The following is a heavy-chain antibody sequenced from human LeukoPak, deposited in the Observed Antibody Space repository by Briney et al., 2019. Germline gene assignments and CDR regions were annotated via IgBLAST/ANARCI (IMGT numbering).Heavy chain of an antibody. Sequence: KPSETLSLTCVVYGGSFSGYYWSWIRQPPGKGLEWIGEINHSGSTNYNPSLKSRVTISVDTSKNQFSLKMSSVTAADTAVYYCASKGAYYDILTGYSTHRPFDYWGQGTLVTVSS. D-gene: IGHD3-9*01. V-gene: IGHV4-34*01. CDR1: GGSFSGYY. CDR3: ASKGAYYDILTGYSTHRPFDY. J-gene: IGHJ4*02. CDR2: INHSGST.